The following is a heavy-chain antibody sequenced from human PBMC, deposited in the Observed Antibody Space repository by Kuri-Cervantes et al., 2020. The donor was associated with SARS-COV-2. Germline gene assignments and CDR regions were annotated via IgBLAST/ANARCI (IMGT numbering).Heavy chain of an antibody. J-gene: IGHJ4*02. D-gene: IGHD6-13*01. V-gene: IGHV4-4*07. CDR1: GGSISSYY. CDR2: IYTSGST. CDR3: AGGGGGQLDFDY. Sequence: GSLRLSCTVSGGSISSYYWSWIRQPAGKGLEWIGRIYTSGSTNYNPSLKSRVTMSVDTSKNQFSLKLSSVTAADTAVYYCAGGGGGQLDFDYWGQGTTVTVSS.